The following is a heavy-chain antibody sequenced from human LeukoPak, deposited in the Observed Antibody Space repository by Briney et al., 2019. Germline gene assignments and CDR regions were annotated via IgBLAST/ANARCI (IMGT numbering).Heavy chain of an antibody. D-gene: IGHD3-10*01. J-gene: IGHJ5*02. Sequence: PSGTLSRTCTVSGDSINSLDLWSWVRQPPGKGLEWIGSIYDSGSTYYNPSLKSRVTISVDTSKNQFSLKLNSVTAADTAVYYCARHYGPWGQGTLVTVSS. V-gene: IGHV4-39*01. CDR3: ARHYGP. CDR2: IYDSGST. CDR1: GDSINSLDL.